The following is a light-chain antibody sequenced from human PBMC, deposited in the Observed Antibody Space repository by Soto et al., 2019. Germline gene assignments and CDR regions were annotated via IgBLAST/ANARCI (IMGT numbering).Light chain of an antibody. CDR1: SSDVGSYDR. J-gene: IGLJ2*01. V-gene: IGLV2-18*02. Sequence: QSVLTQPPSVSGSPGQSVTLSCTGTSSDVGSYDRVSWYQQPPGTAPKLMIYEVNYRPSGVPDRFSGSKSGNTASLTISGLQAEDEADYYCSSYTSSGTLVVFGGGTKLTVL. CDR2: EVN. CDR3: SSYTSSGTLVV.